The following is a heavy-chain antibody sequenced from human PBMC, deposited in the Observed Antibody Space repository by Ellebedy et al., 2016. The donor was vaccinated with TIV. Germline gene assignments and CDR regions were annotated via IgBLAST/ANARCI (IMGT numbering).Heavy chain of an antibody. CDR1: GFTFSSYG. CDR2: ISYDGSNK. J-gene: IGHJ6*02. V-gene: IGHV3-30*03. CDR3: ARERPLVVPAAIRYYYYGMDV. Sequence: GESLKISXAASGFTFSSYGMHWVRQAPGKGLEWVAVISYDGSNKYYADSVKGRFTISRDNSKNTLYLQMNSLRAEDTAVYYCARERPLVVPAAIRYYYYGMDVWGQGTTVTVSS. D-gene: IGHD2-2*01.